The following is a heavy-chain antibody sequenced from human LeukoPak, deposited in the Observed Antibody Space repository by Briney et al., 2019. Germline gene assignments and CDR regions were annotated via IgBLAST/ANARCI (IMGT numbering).Heavy chain of an antibody. CDR3: ARGSVMVYAIGGLIDY. CDR2: ISGSGGST. V-gene: IGHV3-23*01. D-gene: IGHD2-8*01. J-gene: IGHJ4*02. Sequence: GGSLRLSCAASGFTFSSYGMSWVRQAPGKGLEWVSAISGSGGSTYYADSVKGRFTISRDNSKNTLYLRMNSLRAEDTAVYYCARGSVMVYAIGGLIDYWGQGTLVTVSS. CDR1: GFTFSSYG.